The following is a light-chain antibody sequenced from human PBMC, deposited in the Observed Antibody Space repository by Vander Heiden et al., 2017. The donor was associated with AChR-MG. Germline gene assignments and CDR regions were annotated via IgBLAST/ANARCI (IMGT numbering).Light chain of an antibody. V-gene: IGLV3-21*03. J-gene: IGLJ2*01. CDR3: QVWDSSSDHVV. CDR2: EDS. CDR1: NIGSKS. Sequence: SYVLTQPPSVSVAPGKTARLTCGGNNIGSKSVHWYQQKPGQAPGRVVYEDSDRPSGITERFSGSNSGNTATLTISRVEAGDEADYYCQVWDSSSDHVVFGGGTKLTVL.